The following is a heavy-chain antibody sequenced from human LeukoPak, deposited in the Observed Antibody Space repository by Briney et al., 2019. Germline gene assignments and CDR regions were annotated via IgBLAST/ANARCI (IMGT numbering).Heavy chain of an antibody. CDR1: GFTFSSYG. D-gene: IGHD3-10*01. CDR2: IWYDGSNK. V-gene: IGHV3-33*01. CDR3: ARGGAMVRGAKTHYYYGMDV. J-gene: IGHJ6*02. Sequence: GRSPRLSCAASGFTFSSYGMHWVRQAPGKGLEWVAVIWYDGSNKYYADSVKGRFAISRDNSKNTLYLQMNSLRAEDTAVYYCARGGAMVRGAKTHYYYGMDVWGQGTTVTVSS.